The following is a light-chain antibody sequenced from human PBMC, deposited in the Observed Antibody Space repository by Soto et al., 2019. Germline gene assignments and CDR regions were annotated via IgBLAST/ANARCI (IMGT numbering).Light chain of an antibody. V-gene: IGLV2-14*03. Sequence: QSALTQPASVSGSPGQSITISCTGTSSDVGGYNYVCWYQQHPGKAPKLMIFDVNNRPSGISNRFSGSKSGNTASLTISGLQAEDEADYYCFSYTSSGTMVFGGGTKLTVL. CDR3: FSYTSSGTMV. J-gene: IGLJ2*01. CDR1: SSDVGGYNY. CDR2: DVN.